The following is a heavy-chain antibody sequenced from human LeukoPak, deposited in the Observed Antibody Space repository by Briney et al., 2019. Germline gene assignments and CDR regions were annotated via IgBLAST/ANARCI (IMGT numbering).Heavy chain of an antibody. Sequence: GESLRISCKASGYSFTSYCSIWLGQMPGRGLKWMGTIITSDAYTTYSPSFLDHLTISADKTTSTTYLQCSSLKAADAAMYYCAILVGSTAMVLAFYYGGEGTLASAS. J-gene: IGHJ4*02. CDR3: AILVGSTAMVLAFYY. CDR1: GYSFTSYC. CDR2: IITSDAYT. D-gene: IGHD5-18*01. V-gene: IGHV5-10-1*01.